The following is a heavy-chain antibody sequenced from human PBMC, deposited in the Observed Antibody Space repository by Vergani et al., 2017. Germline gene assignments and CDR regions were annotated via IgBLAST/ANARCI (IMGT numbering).Heavy chain of an antibody. V-gene: IGHV3-33*01. J-gene: IGHJ6*02. CDR2: IWYDGSNK. CDR3: ARDRNDFWSGAYYYYGMDV. Sequence: QVQLVESGGGVVQPGRSLRLSCAASGFTFSSYGMHWVRQAPGKGLEWVAVIWYDGSNKYYADSVKGRFTISRDNSKNTLYLQMNSLRAEDTAVYYCARDRNDFWSGAYYYYGMDVWGQGTTVTVSS. D-gene: IGHD3-3*01. CDR1: GFTFSSYG.